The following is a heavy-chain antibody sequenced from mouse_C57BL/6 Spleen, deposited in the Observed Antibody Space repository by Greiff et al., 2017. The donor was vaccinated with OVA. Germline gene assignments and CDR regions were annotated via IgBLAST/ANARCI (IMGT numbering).Heavy chain of an antibody. V-gene: IGHV1-19*01. CDR3: ARKGIYDGYAMDY. J-gene: IGHJ4*01. Sequence: VQLQQSGPVLVKPGASVKMSCKASGYTFTDYYMNWVKQSHGKSLEWIGVINPYNGGTSYNQKFKGKATLTVDKSSSTAYMELNSLTSEDSAVYYCARKGIYDGYAMDYWGQGTSVTVSS. CDR2: INPYNGGT. CDR1: GYTFTDYY. D-gene: IGHD2-3*01.